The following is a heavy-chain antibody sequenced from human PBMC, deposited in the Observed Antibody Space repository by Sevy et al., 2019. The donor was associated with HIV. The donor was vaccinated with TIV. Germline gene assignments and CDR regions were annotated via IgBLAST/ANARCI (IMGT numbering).Heavy chain of an antibody. V-gene: IGHV3-23*01. D-gene: IGHD2-8*01. CDR2: LSFGCGRI. CDR3: AREGCTQPHDY. CDR1: GFTFSKYS. Sequence: GESLKISCAASGFTFSKYSMSWVRQPPGKGLEWVSTLSFGCGRINYADSVKGRFTISRDDSKNTLFLQMNSLRAEDTATYFCAREGCTQPHDYWGQGTLVTVSS. J-gene: IGHJ4*02.